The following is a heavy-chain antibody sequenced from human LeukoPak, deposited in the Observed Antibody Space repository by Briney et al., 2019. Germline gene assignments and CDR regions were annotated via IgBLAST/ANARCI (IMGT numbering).Heavy chain of an antibody. D-gene: IGHD3-10*01. J-gene: IGHJ5*02. CDR1: GGTFSSYA. CDR3: ARADPFYGAGSYAGSWFDP. V-gene: IGHV1-69*06. Sequence: SVKVSCKASGGTFSSYAISWVRQAPGQGLEWMGGIIPMFGTANYAQKLQGRVTITAEKSTSTAYMVLSSLRSEDTAVYYCARADPFYGAGSYAGSWFDPWGQGTLVTVSS. CDR2: IIPMFGTA.